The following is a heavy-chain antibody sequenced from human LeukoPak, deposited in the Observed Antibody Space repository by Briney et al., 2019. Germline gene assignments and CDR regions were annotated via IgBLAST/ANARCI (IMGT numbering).Heavy chain of an antibody. J-gene: IGHJ4*02. CDR3: ARTLYWSNGLDY. Sequence: SETLSLTCTVSGGSISSYYWSWIRRPPGKGLEWIGYIYYSGSTNYNPSLKSRVTISVDTSKNQFSLKLASVTAADTAVYYCARTLYWSNGLDYWGQGTLVTVSS. CDR2: IYYSGST. CDR1: GGSISSYY. D-gene: IGHD2-8*01. V-gene: IGHV4-59*08.